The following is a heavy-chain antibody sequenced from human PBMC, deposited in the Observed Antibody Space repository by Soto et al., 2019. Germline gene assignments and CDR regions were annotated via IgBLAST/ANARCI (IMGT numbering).Heavy chain of an antibody. Sequence: PSETLSLTCSVYGYSISSGYYWGWVRQPPGKGLEWIGSIYHSGNTHYNPSLKSRVTISVDTSKNQFSLKVKSVTAADTAVYYCAREYSSSAGWFDPWGQGTLVTVSS. D-gene: IGHD6-6*01. V-gene: IGHV4-38-2*02. CDR3: AREYSSSAGWFDP. CDR2: IYHSGNT. J-gene: IGHJ5*02. CDR1: GYSISSGYY.